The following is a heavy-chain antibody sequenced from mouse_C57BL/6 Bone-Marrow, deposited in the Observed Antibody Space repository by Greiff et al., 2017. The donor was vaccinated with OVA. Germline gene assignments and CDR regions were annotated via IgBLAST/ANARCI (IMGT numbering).Heavy chain of an antibody. Sequence: VQLQQSGAELARPGASVKLSCKASGYTFTSYGISWVKQRTGQGLEWIGEIYPRNGNTYYNEKFKGKATLTADKSSSKAYMELRSLTSEDSAVYFCARRGAAQATWFAYWGQGTLVTVSA. CDR2: IYPRNGNT. D-gene: IGHD3-2*02. CDR3: ARRGAAQATWFAY. J-gene: IGHJ3*01. V-gene: IGHV1-81*01. CDR1: GYTFTSYG.